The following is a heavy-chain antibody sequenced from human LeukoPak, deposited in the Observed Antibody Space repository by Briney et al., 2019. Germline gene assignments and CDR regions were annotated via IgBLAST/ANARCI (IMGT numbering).Heavy chain of an antibody. CDR2: IYYSGNT. Sequence: PSETLSLTCSVSGVSISSSNSYWGWLRQPPGKGLEWIGSIYYSGNTYYNASLKSQVSISINTSKNQFSLRLTSVTAADTAVYYCARQTGSGLFILPGGQGTLVTVSS. D-gene: IGHD3/OR15-3a*01. J-gene: IGHJ4*02. CDR3: ARQTGSGLFILP. V-gene: IGHV4-39*01. CDR1: GVSISSSNSY.